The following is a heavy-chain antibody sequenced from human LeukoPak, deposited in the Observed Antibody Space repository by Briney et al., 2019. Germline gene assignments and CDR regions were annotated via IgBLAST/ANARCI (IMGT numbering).Heavy chain of an antibody. J-gene: IGHJ4*02. V-gene: IGHV1-46*01. CDR2: INPSGGST. CDR1: GYTFTSYY. D-gene: IGHD1-1*01. Sequence: ASVKVSCKASGYTFTSYYMHWVRQAPGQGLEWMGIINPSGGSTSYAQKFQGRVAMTRDTSTSTVYMELSSLRSEDTAVYYCAREGTEDYFDYWGQGTLVTVSS. CDR3: AREGTEDYFDY.